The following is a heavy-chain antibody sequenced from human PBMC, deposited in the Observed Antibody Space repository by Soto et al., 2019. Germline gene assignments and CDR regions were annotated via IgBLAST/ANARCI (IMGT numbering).Heavy chain of an antibody. CDR1: GFSLSTSGVG. CDR2: TYWNDDK. Sequence: SGPTLVNPTQTLTLTCTFSGFSLSTSGVGVGWIRQPPGKALEWLALTYWNDDKRYSPSLKSRLTITKDTSKNQVVLTVTNMDPVDTATYYCEHRSPLRFFDPWGQGTLVTVSS. CDR3: EHRSPLRFFDP. J-gene: IGHJ5*02. D-gene: IGHD3-3*01. V-gene: IGHV2-5*01.